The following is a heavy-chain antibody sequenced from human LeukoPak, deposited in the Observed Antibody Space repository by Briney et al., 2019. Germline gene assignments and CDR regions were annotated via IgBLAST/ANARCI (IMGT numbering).Heavy chain of an antibody. CDR1: GFTFDDYT. J-gene: IGHJ4*02. CDR2: ITWNGGRT. Sequence: GGSLRLSCAASGFTFDDYTMHWVRQAPGRGLEWVSLITWNGGRTYYADSVKGRFTISRDNSKNSLSLQMNSLRAEDTALYYCAKDGKNYFDYWGQGTLVTVSS. CDR3: AKDGKNYFDY. V-gene: IGHV3-43*01.